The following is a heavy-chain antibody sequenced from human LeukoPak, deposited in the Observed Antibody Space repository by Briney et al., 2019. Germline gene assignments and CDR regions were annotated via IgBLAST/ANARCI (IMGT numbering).Heavy chain of an antibody. J-gene: IGHJ4*02. V-gene: IGHV3-21*01. Sequence: GGSVALSCAASGFTFSNFAMTWVRQAPGKGLEWVSSIVGSSSTYYADSLKGRFTISRDNAKNSLYLQMNSLRAEDTAVYYCARIGAGSSRDYWGQGTLVTVSS. CDR1: GFTFSNFA. D-gene: IGHD6-13*01. CDR3: ARIGAGSSRDY. CDR2: IVGSSST.